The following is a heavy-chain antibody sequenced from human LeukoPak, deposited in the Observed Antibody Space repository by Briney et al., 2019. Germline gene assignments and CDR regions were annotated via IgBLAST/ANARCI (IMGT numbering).Heavy chain of an antibody. CDR2: IYHSGST. J-gene: IGHJ4*02. Sequence: SETLSLTCTVSGYSISSGYYWGWIRQPPGKGLEWTGSIYHSGSTYYNPSLKSRVTISVDTSKNQFSLKLSSVTAADTAVYYCARDGKGFWSGYYLNWGQGTLVTVSS. V-gene: IGHV4-38-2*02. CDR1: GYSISSGYY. D-gene: IGHD3-3*01. CDR3: ARDGKGFWSGYYLN.